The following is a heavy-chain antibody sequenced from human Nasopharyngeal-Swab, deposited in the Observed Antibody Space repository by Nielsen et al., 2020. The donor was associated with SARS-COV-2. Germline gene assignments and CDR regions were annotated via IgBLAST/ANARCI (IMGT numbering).Heavy chain of an antibody. V-gene: IGHV3-23*01. CDR3: ARDYGDWYYGMDV. CDR1: GFTFSSYA. J-gene: IGHJ6*02. D-gene: IGHD4-17*01. CDR2: ISGSGSTI. Sequence: GESLKISCAASGFTFSSYAMSWVRQAPGKGLEWVSAISGSGSTIYYADSVKGRFTISRDNAKNSLYLQMNSLRAEDTAVYYCARDYGDWYYGMDVWGQGTTVTVSS.